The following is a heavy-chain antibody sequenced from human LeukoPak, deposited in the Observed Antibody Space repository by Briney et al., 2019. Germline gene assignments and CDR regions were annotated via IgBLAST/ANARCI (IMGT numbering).Heavy chain of an antibody. CDR2: ISGSGGST. Sequence: PGGSLRLSCAASGFTFSSYAMSWVRQVPGKGLEWVSAISGSGGSTYYADSVKGRFTFSRDNSKNTLYLQMNTLRAEDTAIYYCARRGYTYGYDYWGQGTLVTVSS. J-gene: IGHJ4*02. CDR1: GFTFSSYA. CDR3: ARRGYTYGYDY. V-gene: IGHV3-23*01. D-gene: IGHD5-18*01.